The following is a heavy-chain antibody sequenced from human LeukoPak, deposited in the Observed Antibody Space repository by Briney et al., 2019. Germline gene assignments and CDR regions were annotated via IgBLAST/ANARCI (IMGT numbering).Heavy chain of an antibody. D-gene: IGHD3-22*01. CDR1: GGTFSSYS. CDR2: IIPAFGTA. J-gene: IGHJ6*03. V-gene: IGHV1-69*05. CDR3: ASERNYDSSGYSRYNYYYMDV. Sequence: SVKVSCKGSGGTFSSYSIIWVRQAPGQGLEWMGGIIPAFGTAHYAQRFQGRVTFTTDESTTTAYMELPSLRSEDTAVYYCASERNYDSSGYSRYNYYYMDVWGKGTAVTVSS.